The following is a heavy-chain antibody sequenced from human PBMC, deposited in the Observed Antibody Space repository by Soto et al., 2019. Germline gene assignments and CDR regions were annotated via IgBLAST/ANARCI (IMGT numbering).Heavy chain of an antibody. J-gene: IGHJ6*02. CDR3: ASWLNGPDMGIINYGMDV. D-gene: IGHD7-27*01. CDR1: GGAFSDYA. CDR2: IMPIFRAP. Sequence: QVQLVQSGAGVKKPGSSVKVSCKASGGAFSDYAFSWVRQAAGQGLEWLGGIMPIFRAPDYAQKFQGRVTITAEEFTSTAYMEMNSLRSGDTAVYYCASWLNGPDMGIINYGMDVWGQGTTVTVS. V-gene: IGHV1-69*12.